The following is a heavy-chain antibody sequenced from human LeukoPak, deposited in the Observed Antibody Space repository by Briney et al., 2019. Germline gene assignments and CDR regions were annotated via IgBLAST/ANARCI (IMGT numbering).Heavy chain of an antibody. V-gene: IGHV3-7*01. J-gene: IGHJ6*02. D-gene: IGHD2-21*02. CDR2: IKQDGTVR. CDR3: ARDYTATGAMDV. Sequence: SGGSLRLPCAASGFALSAYWMNWVRQAPGKGLQWLANIKQDGTVRHYVDSVKGRFTISRDNAKNSLFLQMNSLRAEDTALYYCARDYTATGAMDVWGQGTTVTVS. CDR1: GFALSAYW.